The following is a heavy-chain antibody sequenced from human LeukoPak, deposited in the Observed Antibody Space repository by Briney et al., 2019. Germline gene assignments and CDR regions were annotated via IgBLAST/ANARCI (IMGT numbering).Heavy chain of an antibody. Sequence: PGGSLRLSCAASGFTFSSYWMSWVRQAPGKGLEWVANIKQDGSEKYYVDSVKGRSTISRDNAKNSLYLQMNSLRAEDTAVYYCARTGYDYVWGSYRFPTYFDYWGQGTLVTVSS. CDR3: ARTGYDYVWGSYRFPTYFDY. CDR2: IKQDGSEK. D-gene: IGHD3-16*02. V-gene: IGHV3-7*01. CDR1: GFTFSSYW. J-gene: IGHJ4*02.